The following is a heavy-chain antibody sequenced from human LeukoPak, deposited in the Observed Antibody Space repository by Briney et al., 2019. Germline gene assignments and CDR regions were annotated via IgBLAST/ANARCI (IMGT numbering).Heavy chain of an antibody. J-gene: IGHJ4*02. CDR1: GGSFSGYY. CDR3: ARGVAARLYY. CDR2: INHSGST. D-gene: IGHD6-6*01. Sequence: SETLSLTCAVYGGSFSGYYWSWIRQPPGKGLEWIGEINHSGSTNYNPSLKSRVTISVDTSKNQFSLKLSSVTAADTAVYYCARGVAARLYYWGQGTLVTVSS. V-gene: IGHV4-34*01.